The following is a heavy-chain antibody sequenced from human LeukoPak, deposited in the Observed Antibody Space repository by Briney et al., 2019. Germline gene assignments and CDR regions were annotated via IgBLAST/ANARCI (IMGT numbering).Heavy chain of an antibody. J-gene: IGHJ4*02. D-gene: IGHD5-18*01. Sequence: SQTLSLTCTVSGGSISSGDYYWSWIRQPPGKGLEWIGYIYYSGSTYYNPSLKSRVTISVDTSKNQLSLKLSSVTAADTAVYYCASPGPPRGYSYGPPTNWGQGTLVTVSS. V-gene: IGHV4-30-4*01. CDR1: GGSISSGDYY. CDR3: ASPGPPRGYSYGPPTN. CDR2: IYYSGST.